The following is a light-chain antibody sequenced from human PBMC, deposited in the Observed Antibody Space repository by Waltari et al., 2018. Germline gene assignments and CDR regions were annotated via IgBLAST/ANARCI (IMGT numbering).Light chain of an antibody. CDR3: QQYGSSPPNT. Sequence: EIVLTPSPGTLSLSPGDRATLACRASQSVSSSYLAWYQQKPGQAPRLLIYGASSRATGIPDRISGSGSGTDFTLTISRLEPEDFAVYYCQQYGSSPPNTFGQGTKLEIK. CDR1: QSVSSSY. J-gene: IGKJ2*01. CDR2: GAS. V-gene: IGKV3-20*01.